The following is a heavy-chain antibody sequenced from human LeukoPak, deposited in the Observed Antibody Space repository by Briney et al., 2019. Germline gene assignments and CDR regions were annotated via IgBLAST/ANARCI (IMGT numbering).Heavy chain of an antibody. V-gene: IGHV4-59*01. CDR3: ARDLSYNNWFDP. Sequence: SETLSLTCTVSGGSISSYYWSWIRQPPGKGLEWIGYIYYSGSTNYNPSLKSRVTISVDTSKNQFSLKLSSVTAADTAVYYCARDLSYNNWFDPWGQGTLVAVSS. D-gene: IGHD2-2*02. J-gene: IGHJ5*02. CDR1: GGSISSYY. CDR2: IYYSGST.